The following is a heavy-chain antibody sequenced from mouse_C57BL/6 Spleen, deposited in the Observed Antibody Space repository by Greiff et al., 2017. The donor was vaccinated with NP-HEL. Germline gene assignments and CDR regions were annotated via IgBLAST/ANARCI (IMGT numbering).Heavy chain of an antibody. J-gene: IGHJ3*01. CDR2: IWPGGGT. CDR3: ARAGNGYDGFAY. CDR1: CFSFPLSS. D-gene: IGHD2-2*01. Sequence: QVQLKESGPGLVAPSQSLSITCTVSCFSFPLSSLLFFLPPPFPFLSFLGVIWPGGGTNYNSALKSRLSISKDNSKSQVFLKMNSLQTDDTARYYCARAGNGYDGFAYWGQGTLVTVSA. V-gene: IGHV2-9-1*01.